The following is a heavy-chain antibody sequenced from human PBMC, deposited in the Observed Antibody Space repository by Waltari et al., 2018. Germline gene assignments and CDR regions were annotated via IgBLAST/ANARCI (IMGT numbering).Heavy chain of an antibody. Sequence: QVQLVQSGAEEQKPGSSVKVSCKASGGTFRSYAISWVRTDPGQGLEWMGGIIPIFGTANYAQKFQGRVTITADKSTSTAYMELSSLRSEDTAVYYCARSAYYDSSGYSYFDYWGQGTLVTVSS. CDR1: GGTFRSYA. D-gene: IGHD3-22*01. CDR2: IIPIFGTA. V-gene: IGHV1-69*14. J-gene: IGHJ4*02. CDR3: ARSAYYDSSGYSYFDY.